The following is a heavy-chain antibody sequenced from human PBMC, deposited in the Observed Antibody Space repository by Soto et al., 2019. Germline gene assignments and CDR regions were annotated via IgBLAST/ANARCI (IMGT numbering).Heavy chain of an antibody. Sequence: EVQLVESGGGLVQPGRSLRLSCAASGFTFDDYAMHWVRQAPGKGLEWVSGISWNSGSIGYADSVKGRFTISRDNAKNSLYLQMNSLRAEDTALYYCAKGGDQWLVGDYWGQGTLVTVSS. D-gene: IGHD6-19*01. CDR2: ISWNSGSI. J-gene: IGHJ4*02. CDR3: AKGGDQWLVGDY. V-gene: IGHV3-9*01. CDR1: GFTFDDYA.